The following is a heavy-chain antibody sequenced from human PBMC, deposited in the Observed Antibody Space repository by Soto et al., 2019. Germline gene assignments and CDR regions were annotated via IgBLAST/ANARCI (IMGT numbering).Heavy chain of an antibody. D-gene: IGHD2-15*01. Sequence: GASVKVSCKTSGYTFTDYDVSWVRQASGQGLEWMGWMSPNSGKTGCVEKFQGRVTMTANTSLSTAYMELHSLRSEDTAVYFCARGRIGAAFWGQGTLVTVSS. CDR3: ARGRIGAAF. CDR1: GYTFTDYD. CDR2: MSPNSGKT. V-gene: IGHV1-8*01. J-gene: IGHJ4*02.